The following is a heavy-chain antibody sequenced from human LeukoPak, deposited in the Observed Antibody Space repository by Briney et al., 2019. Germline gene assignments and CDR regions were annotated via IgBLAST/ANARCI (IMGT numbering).Heavy chain of an antibody. CDR3: ARDHYYGSGSYPLY. D-gene: IGHD3-10*01. CDR2: ITGDGSNR. CDR1: GFTFSTYV. V-gene: IGHV3-30-3*01. J-gene: IGHJ4*02. Sequence: GRSLRLSCAASGFTFSTYVMHWVRQAPGKGLEWVAAITGDGSNRYYADSVKGRFTISRDNSKNTLYLQMKSLSAEDTAVYYCARDHYYGSGSYPLYWGQGALVTVSS.